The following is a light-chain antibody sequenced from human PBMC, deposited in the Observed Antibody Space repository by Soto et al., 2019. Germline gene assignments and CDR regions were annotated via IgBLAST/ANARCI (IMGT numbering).Light chain of an antibody. CDR1: SSDVGGYNY. CDR2: EVS. J-gene: IGLJ1*01. Sequence: QSALTQPPSASGSPGQSVTISCTGTSSDVGGYNYVSWYQQHPGKAPKLMIYEVSKRPSRVPDRFSGSKSGNTASLTVSGLQAEDEADYYCSSYAGSNTRFGTGTKLTVL. V-gene: IGLV2-8*01. CDR3: SSYAGSNTR.